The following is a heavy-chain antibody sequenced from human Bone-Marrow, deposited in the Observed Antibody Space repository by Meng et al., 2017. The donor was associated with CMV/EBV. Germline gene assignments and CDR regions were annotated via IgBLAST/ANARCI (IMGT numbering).Heavy chain of an antibody. J-gene: IGHJ6*02. CDR1: GYTFTGYY. CDR2: INPNSGGT. D-gene: IGHD2-2*01. Sequence: ASVKVSCKASGYTFTGYYMHWVRQAPGQGLEWMGWINPNSGGTNYAQKFQGRVTMTTDTSTSTAYMELRSLRSDDTAVYYCARDLAEEYQLLDNTAEKPYYYYGMDVWGQGTTVTVSS. CDR3: ARDLAEEYQLLDNTAEKPYYYYGMDV. V-gene: IGHV1-2*02.